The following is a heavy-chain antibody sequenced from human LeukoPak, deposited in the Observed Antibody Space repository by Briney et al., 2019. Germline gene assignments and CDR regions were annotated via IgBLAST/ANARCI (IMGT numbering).Heavy chain of an antibody. CDR1: GFTFSSYW. V-gene: IGHV3-7*01. D-gene: IGHD3-3*01. CDR3: ARVRSYYDFWSGYEFDY. CDR2: IKQDGGEK. J-gene: IGHJ4*02. Sequence: GGSLRLSCAASGFTFSSYWMSGVRQAPGKGLEWVANIKQDGGEKYYVASVKGRFTISRDNAKNSLYLQMNSLRAEDTAVYYCARVRSYYDFWSGYEFDYWGQGTLVTVSS.